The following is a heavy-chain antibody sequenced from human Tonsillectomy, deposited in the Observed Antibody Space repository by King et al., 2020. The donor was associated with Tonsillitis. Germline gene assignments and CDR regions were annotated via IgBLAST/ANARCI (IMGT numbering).Heavy chain of an antibody. CDR1: GFTFSSYA. CDR2: ISGGGDDT. J-gene: IGHJ5*02. CDR3: AKDPWEQQVPYSWFDT. V-gene: IGHV3-23*04. D-gene: IGHD6-13*01. Sequence: VQLVESGGGLVQPGGSLRLSCTASGFTFSSYAMSWVRQAPGKGLEWVSSISGGGDDTHYADSVKGRFIISRDNSKNTLYLHMSSLSAGDTAVYYCAKDPWEQQVPYSWFDTWGQGTLVTVSS.